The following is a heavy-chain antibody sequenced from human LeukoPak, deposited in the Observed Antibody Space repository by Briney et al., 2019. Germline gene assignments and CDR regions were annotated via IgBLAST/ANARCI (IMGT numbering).Heavy chain of an antibody. J-gene: IGHJ6*02. CDR1: GFTFSDYY. V-gene: IGHV3-11*01. Sequence: AGGSLRLSCAASGFTFSDYYMSWIRQAPGKGLEWVSYISSSGSTIYYADSVKGRFTISRDNAKNSLYLQMNSLRAEDTAVYYCARDKSPNYYYGMDVWGQGTTVTVSS. CDR2: ISSSGSTI. CDR3: ARDKSPNYYYGMDV.